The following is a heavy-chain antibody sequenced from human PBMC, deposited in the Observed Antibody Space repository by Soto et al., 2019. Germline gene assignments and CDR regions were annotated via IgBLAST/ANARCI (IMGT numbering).Heavy chain of an antibody. Sequence: ASVKVSCKASGYTFTSYGISWVRKAPGQGLEWMGWISAYNGNTNYAQKLQGRVTMTTDTSTSTAYMELRSLRSDDTAVYYCAWLMYYDFWSGYPPHYYYGMDVWGQGTTXTVSS. CDR3: AWLMYYDFWSGYPPHYYYGMDV. CDR2: ISAYNGNT. CDR1: GYTFTSYG. D-gene: IGHD3-3*01. V-gene: IGHV1-18*01. J-gene: IGHJ6*02.